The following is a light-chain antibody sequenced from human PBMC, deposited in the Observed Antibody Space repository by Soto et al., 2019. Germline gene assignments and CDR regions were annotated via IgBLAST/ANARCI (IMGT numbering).Light chain of an antibody. Sequence: EIVLTQSPATLTLSPGDRDTCSCRASQSVGRNLAWYQQKPGQSPRLLVYGASTRATGITARFSGSGSGTDFTLSISSLQSQDSAIYYCQHYYNWPRTFGQGTKVDI. CDR1: QSVGRN. CDR3: QHYYNWPRT. J-gene: IGKJ1*01. CDR2: GAS. V-gene: IGKV3-15*01.